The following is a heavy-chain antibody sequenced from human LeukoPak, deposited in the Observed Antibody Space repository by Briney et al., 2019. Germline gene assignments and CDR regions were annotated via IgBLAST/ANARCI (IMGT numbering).Heavy chain of an antibody. Sequence: PGGSLRLSCAASGFTFSDYYMSWIRQAPGKGLEWVPYISSSGSTIYYADSVKGRFTISRDNAKNSLYLQMNSLRAEDTAVYYCATSIAMAGTWDAFDIWGQGTMVTVSS. CDR3: ATSIAMAGTWDAFDI. J-gene: IGHJ3*02. V-gene: IGHV3-11*01. CDR2: ISSSGSTI. D-gene: IGHD6-19*01. CDR1: GFTFSDYY.